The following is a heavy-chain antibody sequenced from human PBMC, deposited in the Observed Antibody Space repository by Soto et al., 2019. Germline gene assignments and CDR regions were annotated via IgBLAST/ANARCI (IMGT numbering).Heavy chain of an antibody. CDR3: ARGTPGENLYDFWSGYPPDDAFDI. Sequence: PPETLSLTCTGSGGYISSCGYYWVWIRQDPGKGLEGLLYIYYSGSTYYNPSLKSRVTISVDTSKNQFSLKLSSVTAADTAVYYCARGTPGENLYDFWSGYPPDDAFDIWGQGTMVTVSS. V-gene: IGHV4-31*03. J-gene: IGHJ3*02. CDR1: GGYISSCGYY. CDR2: IYYSGST. D-gene: IGHD3-3*01.